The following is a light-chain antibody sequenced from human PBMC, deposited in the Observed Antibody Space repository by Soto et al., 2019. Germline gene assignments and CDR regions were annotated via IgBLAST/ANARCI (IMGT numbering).Light chain of an antibody. Sequence: EIVLTQSPGTLSLSPGERATLSCRASQCVSSSYLAWYQQKPGQAPRLLIFDASSRATGISDRFSGSGSGTDFTLTISRLEPEDFAVYYCQQYGRSPWTFGQGTKVEVK. CDR1: QCVSSSY. CDR2: DAS. CDR3: QQYGRSPWT. V-gene: IGKV3-20*01. J-gene: IGKJ1*01.